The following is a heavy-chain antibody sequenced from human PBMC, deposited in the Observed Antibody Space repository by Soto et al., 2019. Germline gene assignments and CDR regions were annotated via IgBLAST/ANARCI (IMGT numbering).Heavy chain of an antibody. J-gene: IGHJ4*02. CDR2: IYPGDSDT. V-gene: IGHV5-51*01. Sequence: PGESLKISCKGSGYSFTSYWIGWVRQMPGKGLEWMGIIYPGDSDTRYSPSFQGQVTISANKSISTAYLQWSSLEASDTAMYYCARPAVYKYSSSWYFDYWGQGTLVTVSS. D-gene: IGHD6-13*01. CDR3: ARPAVYKYSSSWYFDY. CDR1: GYSFTSYW.